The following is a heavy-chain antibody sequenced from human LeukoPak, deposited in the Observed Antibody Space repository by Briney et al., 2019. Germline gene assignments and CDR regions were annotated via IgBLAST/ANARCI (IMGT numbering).Heavy chain of an antibody. J-gene: IGHJ4*02. CDR2: ISGISSYT. CDR3: TKVTGFVWLFPFDS. V-gene: IGHV3-11*06. Sequence: GGSLRLSCAASGFTFSDYYLSWIRQAPGKGLEWVSYISGISSYTNYADSVKGRFTISRDNSKNTLYLQMNSLRPEDTAVYYCTKVTGFVWLFPFDSWGQGTLVTVSS. CDR1: GFTFSDYY. D-gene: IGHD3-9*01.